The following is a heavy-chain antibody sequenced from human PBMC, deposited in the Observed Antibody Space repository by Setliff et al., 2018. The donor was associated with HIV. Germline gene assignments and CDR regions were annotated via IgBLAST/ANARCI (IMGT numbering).Heavy chain of an antibody. CDR3: ARHGAYYDFLTYYYPRYYFDC. J-gene: IGHJ4*02. CDR1: DHSISSSNW. CDR2: IHHSGST. V-gene: IGHV4-4*02. Sequence: ASETLSLTCAVSDHSISSSNWWSWVRQPPGKGLEWIGEIHHSGSTHYNPSLKSRVTISVDTSKNQFSLRLTSMTAADTAVYFCARHGAYYDFLTYYYPRYYFDCWGQGTLVTVSS. D-gene: IGHD3-9*01.